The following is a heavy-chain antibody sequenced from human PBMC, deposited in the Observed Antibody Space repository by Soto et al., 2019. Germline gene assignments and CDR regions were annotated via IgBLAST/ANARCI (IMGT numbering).Heavy chain of an antibody. D-gene: IGHD1-7*01. Sequence: GGSLRLSCAASGFTFSTYSMNWVRQAPGKGLEWVSYISSSSSTIFYTDSVKGRFTVSRDNAKNSLYLQMNSLRAEDTAVYYCARGITGTTVVYFDYWGQGTLVTVSS. CDR2: ISSSSSTI. CDR3: ARGITGTTVVYFDY. J-gene: IGHJ4*02. CDR1: GFTFSTYS. V-gene: IGHV3-48*04.